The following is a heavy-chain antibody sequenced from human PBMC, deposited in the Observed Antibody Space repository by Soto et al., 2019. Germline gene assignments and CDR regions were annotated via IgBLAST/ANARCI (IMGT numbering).Heavy chain of an antibody. CDR3: ARDPSNYYGSGSYYNDDNWFDP. J-gene: IGHJ5*02. V-gene: IGHV4-4*07. D-gene: IGHD3-10*01. CDR1: GGSISSYY. Sequence: QVQLQESGPGLVKPSETLSLTCTVSGGSISSYYWSWIRQPAGKGLEWIGRIYTSGSTNYNPSLKSRVTMSVDTSKNQFSLKLSSVTAADTAVYYCARDPSNYYGSGSYYNDDNWFDPWGQGTLVTVSS. CDR2: IYTSGST.